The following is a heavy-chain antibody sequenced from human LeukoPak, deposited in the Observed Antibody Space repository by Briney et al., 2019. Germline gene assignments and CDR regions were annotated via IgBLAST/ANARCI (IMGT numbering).Heavy chain of an antibody. V-gene: IGHV3-9*01. Sequence: GGSLRLSCAASGFTFDDYAMHWVRQAPGKGLEWVSGISWNSGSIGYADSVKGRFTVSRDNSKNTLYLQMNSLRAEDTAVYYCARDRGGSSGYYGSCFDYWGQGTLVTVSS. CDR1: GFTFDDYA. CDR2: ISWNSGSI. CDR3: ARDRGGSSGYYGSCFDY. J-gene: IGHJ4*02. D-gene: IGHD3-22*01.